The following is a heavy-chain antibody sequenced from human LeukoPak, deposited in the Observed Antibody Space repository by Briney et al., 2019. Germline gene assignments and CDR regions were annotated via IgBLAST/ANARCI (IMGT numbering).Heavy chain of an antibody. J-gene: IGHJ3*02. CDR2: INHSGST. Sequence: SETLSLTCAVYGGSFSGYYWSWIRQPPGKGLEWIGEINHSGSTNYNPSLKSRVTISVDTSKNQFSLKLSSVTASDTAVCFCARTGEYSGSGPSWAFDIWGQGTMVTVSS. CDR1: GGSFSGYY. D-gene: IGHD3-10*01. V-gene: IGHV4-34*01. CDR3: ARTGEYSGSGPSWAFDI.